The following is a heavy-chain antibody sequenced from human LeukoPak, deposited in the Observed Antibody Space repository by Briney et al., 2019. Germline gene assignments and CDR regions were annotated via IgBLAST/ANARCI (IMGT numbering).Heavy chain of an antibody. CDR2: INPNSGGT. CDR3: AREKTATGDY. V-gene: IGHV1-2*06. Sequence: ASVKVSCKASGYTFTSYGISWVRQAPGQGLEWMGRINPNSGGTNYAQKFQGRVTMTRDTSISTAYMELSRLRSDDTAVYYCAREKTATGDYWGQGTLVTVSS. J-gene: IGHJ4*02. D-gene: IGHD5-24*01. CDR1: GYTFTSYG.